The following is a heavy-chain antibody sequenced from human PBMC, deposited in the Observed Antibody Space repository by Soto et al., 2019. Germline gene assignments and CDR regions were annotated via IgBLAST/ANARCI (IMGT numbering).Heavy chain of an antibody. CDR3: ASGTVYYCQNEKCGFFFDH. Sequence: QVQLQESVSGLLKPSQTLSLDCSVSGDSLRRGFHHWSCIRQTPGTGLQLIGYIDTNGDTHYDPSLRNLVNMSIVTTESRFSLKVTSVTAADTAVYYCASGTVYYCQNEKCGFFFDHWGQGALVTVTS. CDR1: GDSLRRGFHH. J-gene: IGHJ4*02. D-gene: IGHD3-10*01. V-gene: IGHV4-31*01. CDR2: IDTNGDT.